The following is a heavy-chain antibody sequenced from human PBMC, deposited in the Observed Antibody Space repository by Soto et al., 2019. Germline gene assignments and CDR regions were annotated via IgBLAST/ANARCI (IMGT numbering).Heavy chain of an antibody. V-gene: IGHV3-23*01. Sequence: PGGSLRLSCAASGFTFSSYAMSWVRQAPGKGLEWVSAISGSGGSTYYADSVKGRFTISRDNSKNTLYLQMNSLRAEDTAVYYCAKDLIAAAGTNNWFDPWGQGTLVTVSS. CDR3: AKDLIAAAGTNNWFDP. J-gene: IGHJ5*02. D-gene: IGHD6-13*01. CDR2: ISGSGGST. CDR1: GFTFSSYA.